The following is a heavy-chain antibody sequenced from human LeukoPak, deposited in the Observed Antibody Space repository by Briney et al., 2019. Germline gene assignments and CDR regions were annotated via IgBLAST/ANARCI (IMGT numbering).Heavy chain of an antibody. J-gene: IGHJ4*02. V-gene: IGHV3-23*01. CDR1: GFTFSSYA. D-gene: IGHD3-3*01. Sequence: GGSLRLSCAASGFTFSSYAMTWVRQAPGKGLEWVSVISGSGGSTHYADSVKGRFTISRDNSKNTLYLQMSSLRAEDTAVYYCATDRGWRTSGYYLYYFEYWGQGTLVTFSS. CDR2: ISGSGGST. CDR3: ATDRGWRTSGYYLYYFEY.